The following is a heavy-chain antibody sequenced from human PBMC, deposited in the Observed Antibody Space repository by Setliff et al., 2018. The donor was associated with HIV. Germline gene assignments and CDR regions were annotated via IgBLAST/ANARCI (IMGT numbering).Heavy chain of an antibody. Sequence: TLSLTCAVYGGSFSDHYWTWIRQPPGKGLEWIGEINQSGISNFNPSLKSRVTMPIDTPKNQFSLKLSSVTAADTAVYFCARGREQQMVRRGEFYFDSWGQGTLVTVSS. CDR1: GGSFSDHY. D-gene: IGHD2-8*01. J-gene: IGHJ4*02. CDR3: ARGREQQMVRRGEFYFDS. V-gene: IGHV4-34*01. CDR2: INQSGIS.